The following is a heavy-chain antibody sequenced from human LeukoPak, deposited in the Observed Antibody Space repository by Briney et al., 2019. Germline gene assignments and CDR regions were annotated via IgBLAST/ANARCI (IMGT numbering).Heavy chain of an antibody. CDR2: IYASGST. CDR1: GGSISSGSYY. CDR3: ARGYYGVFDY. Sequence: SETLSLTCTVSGGSISSGSYYWSWIRQPAGKGLEWIERIYASGSTNYNPSLKSRVTISVDTSKNQFSLKLSPVTAADTAVYYCARGYYGVFDYWGQGTLVTVSS. D-gene: IGHD3-16*01. J-gene: IGHJ4*02. V-gene: IGHV4-61*02.